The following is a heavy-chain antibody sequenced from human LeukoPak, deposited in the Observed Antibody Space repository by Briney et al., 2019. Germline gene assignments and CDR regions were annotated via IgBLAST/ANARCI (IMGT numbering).Heavy chain of an antibody. Sequence: SETLSLTCAVYGGSFSGYYWSWIRQPPGKGLEWIGEINHSGSTNYNPSLKSRVTISVDTSKNQFSLKLSSVTAADTAVHYCARMRGDIVVVVAATASAFDIWGQGTMVTVSS. CDR1: GGSFSGYY. CDR3: ARMRGDIVVVVAATASAFDI. D-gene: IGHD2-15*01. V-gene: IGHV4-34*01. J-gene: IGHJ3*02. CDR2: INHSGST.